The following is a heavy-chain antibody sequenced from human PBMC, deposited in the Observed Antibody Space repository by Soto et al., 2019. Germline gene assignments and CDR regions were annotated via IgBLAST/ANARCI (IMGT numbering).Heavy chain of an antibody. D-gene: IGHD4-17*01. CDR1: GYTFTSYY. CDR2: INPSGGST. Sequence: GASVKVSCTASGYTFTSYYMHWVRQAPGQGLEWMGIINPSGGSTSYAQKFQGRVTMTRDTSTSTVYMELSSLRSEDTAVYYCAREGPTVTDLPYYYYYYGMDVWGQGTTVTV. J-gene: IGHJ6*02. V-gene: IGHV1-46*01. CDR3: AREGPTVTDLPYYYYYYGMDV.